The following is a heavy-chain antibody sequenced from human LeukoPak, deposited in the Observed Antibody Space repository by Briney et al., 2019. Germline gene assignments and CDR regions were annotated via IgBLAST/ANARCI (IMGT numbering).Heavy chain of an antibody. V-gene: IGHV4-31*03. D-gene: IGHD3-10*01. CDR1: GGSINSGGYY. J-gene: IGHJ4*02. CDR3: AGVDLNMVRGVQD. Sequence: SETLSLTCTVSGGSINSGGYYWSWIRQHPGKGLEWIGYISCIGNTYYNPSLKSRLTISVDTSKNQLSLKLSSVTAADTAVYYCAGVDLNMVRGVQDWGQGTLVTVSS. CDR2: ISCIGNT.